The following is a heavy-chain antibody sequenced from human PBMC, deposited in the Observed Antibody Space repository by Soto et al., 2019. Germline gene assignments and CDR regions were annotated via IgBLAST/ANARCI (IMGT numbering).Heavy chain of an antibody. J-gene: IGHJ6*02. V-gene: IGHV3-23*01. Sequence: GGSLRLSCAASGFTFSSYAMSWVRQAPGKGLEWVSAISGSGGSTYYADSVKGRFTISRDNSKNTLYLQMNSLRAEDTAVYYCAKGARDSSGYYNPYYYYYGMDVWGQGNTVTVSS. CDR1: GFTFSSYA. CDR3: AKGARDSSGYYNPYYYYYGMDV. D-gene: IGHD3-22*01. CDR2: ISGSGGST.